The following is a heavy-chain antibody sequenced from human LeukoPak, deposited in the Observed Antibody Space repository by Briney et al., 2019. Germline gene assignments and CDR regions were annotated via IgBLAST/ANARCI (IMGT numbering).Heavy chain of an antibody. CDR3: ARDRPVRRSDY. J-gene: IGHJ4*02. V-gene: IGHV1-18*01. CDR1: GYTFTSYG. CDR2: ISAYNGNT. Sequence: AAVKVSFKASGYTFTSYGISWVRQAPGQGLEWMGWISAYNGNTNYAQKLQGRVTMTTDTSTSTAYMELRSLRSDDTAVYCCARDRPVRRSDYWGQGTLVTVSS. D-gene: IGHD3-10*01.